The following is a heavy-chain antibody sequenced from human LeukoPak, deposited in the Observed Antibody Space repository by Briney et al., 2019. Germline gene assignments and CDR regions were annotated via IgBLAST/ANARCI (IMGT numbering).Heavy chain of an antibody. CDR1: GFTFSDHY. CDR3: ARVAEAAAFDS. J-gene: IGHJ4*02. Sequence: GGSLRLSCAASGFTFSDHYIDWVRQAPGKGLEWVSSISRNSRYIYYADSMRGRFTISRDNAKNSLYLQMNSLKPEDTAVYYCARVAEAAAFDSWGQGTLVTVSS. D-gene: IGHD6-13*01. V-gene: IGHV3-21*06. CDR2: ISRNSRYI.